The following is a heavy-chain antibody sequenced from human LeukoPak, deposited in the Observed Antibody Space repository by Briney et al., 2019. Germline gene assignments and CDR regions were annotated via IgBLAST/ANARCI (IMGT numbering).Heavy chain of an antibody. CDR1: GGSISSYY. D-gene: IGHD3-22*01. J-gene: IGHJ4*02. V-gene: IGHV4-59*08. Sequence: SETLSLTCTVSGGSISSYYWSWIRQPPGKGLEWIGYIYYSGSTNYNPSLKSRVTISVDTSKNQFSLKLSSVTAADTAVYYCASPDSGGGYFDYWGQGTLVTVSS. CDR2: IYYSGST. CDR3: ASPDSGGGYFDY.